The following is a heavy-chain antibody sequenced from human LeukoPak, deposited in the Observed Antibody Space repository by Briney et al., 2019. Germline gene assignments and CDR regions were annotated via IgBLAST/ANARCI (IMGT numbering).Heavy chain of an antibody. V-gene: IGHV3-53*01. Sequence: PTGGSLRLSCAASGFTISSNYMSWVRQAPGKGLEWVSVIYRGGSTYYADSVKGRFTISRDNSKNTLYPQMNSLRAEDTAVYYCASGRQPHYLSTYYYYYMDVWGKGTTVTVSS. CDR2: IYRGGST. CDR3: ASGRQPHYLSTYYYYYMDV. CDR1: GFTISSNY. D-gene: IGHD2/OR15-2a*01. J-gene: IGHJ6*03.